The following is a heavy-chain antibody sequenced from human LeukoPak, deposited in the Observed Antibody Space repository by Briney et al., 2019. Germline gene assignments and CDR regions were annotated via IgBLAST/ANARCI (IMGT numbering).Heavy chain of an antibody. J-gene: IGHJ4*02. Sequence: ASVKVSCTASGYTFTKYVVHWVRQAPGQRPEWMGWINAGNGDTKYSQNFQDRVTITRDTSANTAYMELSNLTSEDTALYYCARDDCGDTCYPGGYWGQGTLVTVSS. CDR1: GYTFTKYV. CDR2: INAGNGDT. CDR3: ARDDCGDTCYPGGY. D-gene: IGHD2-21*01. V-gene: IGHV1-3*01.